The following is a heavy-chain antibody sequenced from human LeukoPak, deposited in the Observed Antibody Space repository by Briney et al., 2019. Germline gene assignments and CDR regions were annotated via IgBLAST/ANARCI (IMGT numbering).Heavy chain of an antibody. V-gene: IGHV4-39*01. CDR1: GDSIRFSGSY. Sequence: PSETLSLTCTVSGDSIRFSGSYWGWIRQPPGKGLEWLGSIYYNENTYYNPSLKSRVTISVDTSKNHFSLKLRSVIAADTAVYYCARHQNRGGNNPRPNDYWGQGILVTVSS. D-gene: IGHD2-15*01. CDR3: ARHQNRGGNNPRPNDY. CDR2: IYYNENT. J-gene: IGHJ4*02.